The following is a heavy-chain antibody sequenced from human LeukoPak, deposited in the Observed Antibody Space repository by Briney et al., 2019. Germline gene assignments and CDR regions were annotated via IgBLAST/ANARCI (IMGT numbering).Heavy chain of an antibody. CDR3: AKMIVGYSYGLDY. CDR1: GFTLSSYA. V-gene: IGHV3-23*01. CDR2: INDSGNT. D-gene: IGHD5-18*01. J-gene: IGHJ4*02. Sequence: GGSLRLSCAASGFTLSSYAMSWVRRAPGKGLEWVSAINDSGNTYHADSVKGRFTISRDNSKNTLYLQMNSLKAEDTAVYYCAKMIVGYSYGLDYWGQGTLVTVSS.